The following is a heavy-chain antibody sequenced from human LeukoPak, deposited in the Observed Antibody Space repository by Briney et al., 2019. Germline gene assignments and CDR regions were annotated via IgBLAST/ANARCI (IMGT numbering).Heavy chain of an antibody. V-gene: IGHV3-30*02. D-gene: IGHD3-16*01. CDR2: IRYDGSNK. Sequence: PGGSLRLSCAASGFTFSSYGMHWVRQAPGKGLEWVAFIRYDGSNKYYADSVKGRFTISRDNSQNTLYLQMNSLRGEDTAVYYCAKIPLGGHWVDFDYWGQGTLVTVSS. CDR3: AKIPLGGHWVDFDY. CDR1: GFTFSSYG. J-gene: IGHJ4*02.